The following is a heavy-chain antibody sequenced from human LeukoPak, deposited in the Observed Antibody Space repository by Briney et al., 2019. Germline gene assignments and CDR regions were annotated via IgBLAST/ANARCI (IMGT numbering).Heavy chain of an antibody. J-gene: IGHJ4*02. CDR1: GYTFTGYY. Sequence: ASVKVTCKASGYTFTGYYMHWVRQAPGQWLEWMGWINPNSGGTNYAQKFQGRVTMTRDTSISTAYMELSRLRSDDTAVYYCARDQGNLYYDFWSGYYDYWGQGTLVTVSS. CDR3: ARDQGNLYYDFWSGYYDY. CDR2: INPNSGGT. D-gene: IGHD3-3*01. V-gene: IGHV1-2*02.